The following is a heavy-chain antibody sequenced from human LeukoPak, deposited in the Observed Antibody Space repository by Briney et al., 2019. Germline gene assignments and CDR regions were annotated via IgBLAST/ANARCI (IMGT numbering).Heavy chain of an antibody. CDR3: ARDSCSSTSCLSIDDY. J-gene: IGHJ4*02. V-gene: IGHV1-2*02. D-gene: IGHD2-2*01. CDR1: GYTFSGDY. Sequence: ASVTDSCKASGYTFSGDYMHWVRQAPGQGLEWMGWINPNSGGTNYAQKFQGRVTMTRDTSISTAYMELSRLSSDDTAVYYCARDSCSSTSCLSIDDYWGQGTLVTVSS. CDR2: INPNSGGT.